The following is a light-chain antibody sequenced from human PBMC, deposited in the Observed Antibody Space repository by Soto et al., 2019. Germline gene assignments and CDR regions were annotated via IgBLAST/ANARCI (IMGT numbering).Light chain of an antibody. V-gene: IGLV2-14*01. CDR1: SSYVGGYNY. J-gene: IGLJ2*01. CDR2: YVS. CDR3: SSYTSSSTQV. Sequence: QSVLTQPASVSGSPGQSITISCTGTSSYVGGYNYVSWYQQHQGKAPKLIICYVSNRPSADSTRVSGSKSGNTDSLTISGLKADDEADSYLSSYTSSSTQVFGVGTKITVL.